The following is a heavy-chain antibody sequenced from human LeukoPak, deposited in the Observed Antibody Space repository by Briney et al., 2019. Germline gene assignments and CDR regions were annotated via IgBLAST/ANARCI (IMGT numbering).Heavy chain of an antibody. D-gene: IGHD3-3*01. V-gene: IGHV1-2*06. Sequence: ASVKVSCKASGYTFTDYYMHWVRQAPGQGLEWMGRINPNSGGTNYAQKFQGRVTMTRDTSISTAYMELSRLRSDDTAVYYCARSSYDFWSAPLGYWGQGTLVTVSS. CDR1: GYTFTDYY. J-gene: IGHJ4*02. CDR2: INPNSGGT. CDR3: ARSSYDFWSAPLGY.